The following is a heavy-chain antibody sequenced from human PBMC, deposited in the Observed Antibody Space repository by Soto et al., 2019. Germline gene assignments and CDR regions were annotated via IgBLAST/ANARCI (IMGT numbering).Heavy chain of an antibody. Sequence: SLRLSCAASGLTFSSYWMSWVRQAPGKGLEWVANIKQDGSEKYYVDSVKGRFTISRDNAKNSLYLQMNSLRAEDTAVYYCARGGYYLIDAFDIWGQGTMVTVSS. D-gene: IGHD1-26*01. J-gene: IGHJ3*02. V-gene: IGHV3-7*03. CDR3: ARGGYYLIDAFDI. CDR1: GLTFSSYW. CDR2: IKQDGSEK.